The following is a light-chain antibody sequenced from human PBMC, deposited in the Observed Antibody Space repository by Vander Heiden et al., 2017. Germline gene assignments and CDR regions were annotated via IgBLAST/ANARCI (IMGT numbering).Light chain of an antibody. J-gene: IGKJ4*01. Sequence: EIVLTQSPATLSLSPGESATLSCRASQNINHFLAWYQQKPGQTPRLLFYDASKRATGIPARFSGTGSGTDFTLAISGLEPEDCAVYYCQQVDTWPLTFGGGTKVEIK. CDR1: QNINHF. V-gene: IGKV3-11*01. CDR2: DAS. CDR3: QQVDTWPLT.